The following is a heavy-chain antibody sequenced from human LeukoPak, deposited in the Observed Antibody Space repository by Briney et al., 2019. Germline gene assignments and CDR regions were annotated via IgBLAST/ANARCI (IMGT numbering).Heavy chain of an antibody. Sequence: GGSLRLSCAASGFTFSSYSMNWVRQAPGKGLEWVSYINNSSSTIYYGDSVKGRFTISRDNAKNTLYLQMNSLRAEDTAVYYCAKDPGGTYAEYYFDYWGQGTLVTVSS. CDR2: INNSSSTI. J-gene: IGHJ4*02. CDR1: GFTFSSYS. CDR3: AKDPGGTYAEYYFDY. V-gene: IGHV3-48*01. D-gene: IGHD1-26*01.